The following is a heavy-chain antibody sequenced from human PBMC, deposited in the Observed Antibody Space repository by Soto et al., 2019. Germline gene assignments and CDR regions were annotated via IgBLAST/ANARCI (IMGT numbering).Heavy chain of an antibody. CDR1: GYSISSGNY. CDR3: RSSTSCYDESCVDV. CDR2: LYHIGST. Sequence: TLSLTCAVSGYSISSGNYWAWIRQPPGRGLEWIGSLYHIGSTHYNTSLKSRVTISVDTSKNHFSLELSSVTAADTAIYYCRSSTSCYDESCVDVWGQGTMVTVSS. J-gene: IGHJ6*02. D-gene: IGHD2-2*01. V-gene: IGHV4-38-2*01.